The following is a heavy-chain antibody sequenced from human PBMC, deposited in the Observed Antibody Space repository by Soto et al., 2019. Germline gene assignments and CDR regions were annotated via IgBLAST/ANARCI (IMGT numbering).Heavy chain of an antibody. V-gene: IGHV4-59*01. CDR3: ARIRKVVVRGVIITYFDY. CDR1: GASIGGYY. D-gene: IGHD3-10*01. CDR2: IYHSGST. J-gene: IGHJ4*02. Sequence: SETLCLTYTASGASIGGYYWSWLRPPPGKGLEWIGYIYHSGSTNYNPSLKSRVTISVDTSKNQVFLTMTNMDSVDTTTYYCARIRKVVVRGVIITYFDYWGQGTLVTVSS.